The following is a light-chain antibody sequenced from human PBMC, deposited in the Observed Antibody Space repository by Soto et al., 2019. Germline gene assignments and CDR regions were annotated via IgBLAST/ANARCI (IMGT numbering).Light chain of an antibody. CDR3: QYYGKPPWT. V-gene: IGKV3-20*01. CDR2: EIS. Sequence: EIVLTQSPGTLSVSPGERVTLSCRASQYISTLSLAWYQHKNGQSPRLLFYEISSRATGVPDRFSGRGSGTDFTLTITRLEPEDFAVYYCQYYGKPPWTVGQGTKVEVK. J-gene: IGKJ1*01. CDR1: QYISTLS.